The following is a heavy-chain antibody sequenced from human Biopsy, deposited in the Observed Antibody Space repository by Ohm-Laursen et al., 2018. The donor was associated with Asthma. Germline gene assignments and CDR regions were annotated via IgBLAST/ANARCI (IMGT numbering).Heavy chain of an antibody. J-gene: IGHJ6*02. CDR3: AVLGRITNAY. CDR1: GFTFGDYW. D-gene: IGHD1-20*01. Sequence: SLRLSCAASGFTFGDYWMSWVRQVPGKGLEWVANIKHDGTEKNHVDSLKGRFTVSRDNAKNTLYLQMNSLRGEDTAVYYCAVLGRITNAYWGQGTTVTVSS. V-gene: IGHV3-7*01. CDR2: IKHDGTEK.